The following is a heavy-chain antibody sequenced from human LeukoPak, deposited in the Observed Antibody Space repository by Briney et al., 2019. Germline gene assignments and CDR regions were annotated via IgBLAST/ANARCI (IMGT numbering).Heavy chain of an antibody. CDR3: ARGTYSSSWYRFDS. D-gene: IGHD6-13*01. V-gene: IGHV3-21*01. CDR1: GFNFNSYI. CDR2: ISGSSRYI. J-gene: IGHJ4*01. Sequence: GGSLRLSCAASGFNFNSYIMNWVRQAPGKGLEWVSSISGSSRYIYYAESLKGRFTISRDNAKTSLYLQMNSLRAEDTAVYYCARGTYSSSWYRFDSWGQGILVTVSS.